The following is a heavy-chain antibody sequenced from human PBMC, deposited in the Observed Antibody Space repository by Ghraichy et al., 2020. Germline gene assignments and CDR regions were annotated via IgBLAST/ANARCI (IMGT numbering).Heavy chain of an antibody. CDR2: IKQDGSEK. CDR3: ARDVYDFLNWFDP. Sequence: GGSLRLSCAASGFTFSSYWMSWVRQAPGKGLEWVANIKQDGSEKYYVDSVKGRFTISRDNAKNSLYLQMNSLRTEDTAVYYCARDVYDFLNWFDPWGQGTLVTVSS. CDR1: GFTFSSYW. V-gene: IGHV3-7*01. J-gene: IGHJ5*02. D-gene: IGHD3-3*01.